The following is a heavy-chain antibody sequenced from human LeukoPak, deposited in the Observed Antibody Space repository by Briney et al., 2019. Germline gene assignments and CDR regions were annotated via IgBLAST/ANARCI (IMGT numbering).Heavy chain of an antibody. V-gene: IGHV3-11*01. D-gene: IGHD2-21*01. CDR2: ISSSGSTI. CDR3: ARDPVFSPRYYYGMDV. CDR1: GFTFSDYY. Sequence: GGSLRLSCAASGFTFSDYYMSWIRQAPGKGLEWVSYISSSGSTIYYADSVKGRFTISRDKDKNSLYLQMNSMRAEETAVYYCARDPVFSPRYYYGMDVWGQGTTVTVSS. J-gene: IGHJ6*02.